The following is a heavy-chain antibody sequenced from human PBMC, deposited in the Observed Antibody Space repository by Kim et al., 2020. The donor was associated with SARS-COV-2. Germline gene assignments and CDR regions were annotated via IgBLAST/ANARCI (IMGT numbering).Heavy chain of an antibody. CDR3: ARDLEVGATAPLYYYYGMDV. V-gene: IGHV1-69*13. CDR1: GGTFSSYA. J-gene: IGHJ6*02. D-gene: IGHD1-26*01. CDR2: IIPIFGTA. Sequence: SVKVSCKASGGTFSSYAISWVRQAPGQGLEWMGGIIPIFGTANYAQKFQGRVTITADESTSTAYMELSSLRSEDTAVYYCARDLEVGATAPLYYYYGMDVWGQGTTVTVSS.